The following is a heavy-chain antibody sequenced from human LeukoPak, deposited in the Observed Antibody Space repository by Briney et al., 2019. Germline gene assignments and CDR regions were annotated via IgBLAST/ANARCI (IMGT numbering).Heavy chain of an antibody. D-gene: IGHD2-21*01. V-gene: IGHV3-9*01. J-gene: IGHJ6*02. Sequence: GGSLRLSCAASGFTFSSYAMHWVRQAPGKGLEWVSGISWNSGSIGYADSVKGRFTISRDNAKNSLYLQMNSLRAEDTALYYCAKGGDSHYYYGMDVWGQGTTVTVSS. CDR1: GFTFSSYA. CDR3: AKGGDSHYYYGMDV. CDR2: ISWNSGSI.